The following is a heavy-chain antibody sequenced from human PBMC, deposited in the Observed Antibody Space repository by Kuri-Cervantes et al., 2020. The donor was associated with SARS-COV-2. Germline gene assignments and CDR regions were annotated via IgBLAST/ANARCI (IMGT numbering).Heavy chain of an antibody. CDR1: GGSFSGYY. Sequence: QTLSLTCAVYGGSFSGYYWSWIRQPPGKGLEWIGYIYYSGSTNYNPSLKSRVTISVDTSKNQFSLKLSSVTAADTAVYYCARGPPAFSGWTYYFDYWGQGTLVTVSS. J-gene: IGHJ4*02. CDR2: IYYSGST. CDR3: ARGPPAFSGWTYYFDY. D-gene: IGHD6-19*01. V-gene: IGHV4-59*01.